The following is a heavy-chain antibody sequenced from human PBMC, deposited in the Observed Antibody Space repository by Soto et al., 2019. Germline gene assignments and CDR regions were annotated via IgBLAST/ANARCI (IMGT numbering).Heavy chain of an antibody. D-gene: IGHD2-2*01. V-gene: IGHV1-69*13. Sequence: ASVKVSCKASGGTFSSYAISWVRQAPGQGLEWMGGIIPIFGTANYAQKFQGRVTITADESTSTAYMELSSLRSEDTAVYYCASGVVVVVPAAMPKTENYYYGMDVWGQGTTVTVSS. J-gene: IGHJ6*02. CDR3: ASGVVVVVPAAMPKTENYYYGMDV. CDR1: GGTFSSYA. CDR2: IIPIFGTA.